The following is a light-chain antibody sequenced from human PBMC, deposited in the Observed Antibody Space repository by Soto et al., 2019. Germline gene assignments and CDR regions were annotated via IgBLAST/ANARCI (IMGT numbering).Light chain of an antibody. V-gene: IGKV3-15*01. J-gene: IGKJ1*01. CDR1: QSVSSY. CDR3: QQFKNWPPWT. Sequence: EIVLTQSPATLSLSPGERATLSCRASQSVSSYLAWYQQKPGQAPRLLIYGASTRAAGIPDRFSGSGSGTEFTLTISGLQSDDFAVYYCQQFKNWPPWTFGQGTKVDIK. CDR2: GAS.